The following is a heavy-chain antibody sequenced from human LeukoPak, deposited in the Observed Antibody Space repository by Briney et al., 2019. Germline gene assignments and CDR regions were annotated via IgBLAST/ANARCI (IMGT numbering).Heavy chain of an antibody. J-gene: IGHJ5*02. CDR2: TYYRSKWYN. V-gene: IGHV6-1*01. Sequence: SLTLSRTCAISGDSVSSNSAAWTWIRQSPSRGLEWLGRTYYRSKWYNDYAVSVKSRITINTHTSKNQFSLQLNSVTPEDTAIYYCVRDVNWGKLLSWGQGTLVTVSS. D-gene: IGHD7-27*01. CDR1: GDSVSSNSAA. CDR3: VRDVNWGKLLS.